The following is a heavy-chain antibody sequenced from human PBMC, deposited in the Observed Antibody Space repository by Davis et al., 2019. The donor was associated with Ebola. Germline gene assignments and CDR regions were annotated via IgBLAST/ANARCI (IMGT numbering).Heavy chain of an antibody. D-gene: IGHD3-3*01. Sequence: MPSETLSLTCTVSGGSISSSSYYWGWIRQPPGKGLEWIGSIYYSGSTYYNPSLKSRVTISVDTSKNQFSLKLSSVTAADTAVYYCARGAAFGVVTDPMDVWGQGTTVTVSS. CDR2: IYYSGST. CDR3: ARGAAFGVVTDPMDV. J-gene: IGHJ6*02. V-gene: IGHV4-39*07. CDR1: GGSISSSSYY.